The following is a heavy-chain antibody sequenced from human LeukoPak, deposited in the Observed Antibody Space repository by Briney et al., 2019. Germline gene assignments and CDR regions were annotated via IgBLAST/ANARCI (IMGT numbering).Heavy chain of an antibody. V-gene: IGHV4-59*08. CDR2: IYYSGST. D-gene: IGHD3-10*01. J-gene: IGHJ1*01. CDR3: ARYGSGTYSDDHFQH. Sequence: PSETLSLTCTVSGGSISGYYWSWIWQPPGKGLEWIGFIYYSGSTKYNPSLKSRVTISVDTSKNQFSLKLTSVTAADTAVYYCARYGSGTYSDDHFQHWGQGTLVTVSS. CDR1: GGSISGYY.